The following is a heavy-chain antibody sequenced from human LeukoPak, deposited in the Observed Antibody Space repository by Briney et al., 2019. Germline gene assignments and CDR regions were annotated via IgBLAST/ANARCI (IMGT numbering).Heavy chain of an antibody. CDR1: GGSFSGYY. J-gene: IGHJ4*02. D-gene: IGHD3-10*01. CDR2: INHSGST. Sequence: PSETLSLTCAVYGGSFSGYYWSWIRQPPGKGLEWIGEINHSGSTNYNPSLKSRVTISVDTSKNQFSLKLSSVTAADTAVYYCAGQHTYYCGSGSYRIDYWGQGTLVTVSS. V-gene: IGHV4-34*01. CDR3: AGQHTYYCGSGSYRIDY.